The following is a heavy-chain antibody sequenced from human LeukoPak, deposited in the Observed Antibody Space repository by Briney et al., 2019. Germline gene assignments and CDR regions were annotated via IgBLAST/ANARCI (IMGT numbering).Heavy chain of an antibody. V-gene: IGHV1-2*02. CDR3: ARGAGYYDAFDI. D-gene: IGHD3-22*01. Sequence: ASVKVSCKASGYTFTDYYMHWVRQAPGQGLEWMGWINPNSGGTNYAQKFQGRVTMTRDTSISTAYMELSRLRSDDTAVYYCARGAGYYDAFDIWGQGTMVTVSS. CDR2: INPNSGGT. CDR1: GYTFTDYY. J-gene: IGHJ3*02.